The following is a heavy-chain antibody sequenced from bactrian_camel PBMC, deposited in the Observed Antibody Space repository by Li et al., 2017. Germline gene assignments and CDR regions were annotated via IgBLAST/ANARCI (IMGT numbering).Heavy chain of an antibody. CDR2: IDNGGGST. Sequence: DVQLVESGGGSVQPGGSLRLSCAASGFTFSSYAMSWVRQAPGKGLEWVSAIDNGGGSTYYADSVKGRFTISRDNAKNTLYLQMNSLKTEDTAVYKCFTCRPREVGSCSSCLMYWGQGTQVTVS. V-gene: IGHV3S31*01. CDR1: GFTFSSYA. CDR3: FTCRPREVGSCSSCLMY. J-gene: IGHJ4*01. D-gene: IGHD2*01.